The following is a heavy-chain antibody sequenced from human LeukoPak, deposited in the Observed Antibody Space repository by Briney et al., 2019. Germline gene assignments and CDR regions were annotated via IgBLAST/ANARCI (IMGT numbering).Heavy chain of an antibody. CDR2: ISAYNGDT. J-gene: IGHJ3*02. CDR3: AREVYGSGSYRAAFDI. Sequence: ASVKVSCKASGYTFTSYGISWVRQAPGQGLEWMGWISAYNGDTNYAQKLQGRVTMTTDTSTSTAYMELRSLRSDDTAVYYCAREVYGSGSYRAAFDIWGQGTMVTVSS. V-gene: IGHV1-18*01. D-gene: IGHD3-10*01. CDR1: GYTFTSYG.